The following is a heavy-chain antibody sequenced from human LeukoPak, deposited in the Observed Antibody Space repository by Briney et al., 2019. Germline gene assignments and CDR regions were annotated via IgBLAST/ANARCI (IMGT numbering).Heavy chain of an antibody. CDR3: ARTVYYFDY. Sequence: RASETLSLTCTVSGGSISSYYWSWIRQPPVKGLEWIGYIYYSGSTNYNPSLKGRVSISVDTSKNQFSLKLSSVTAADTAVYYCARTVYYFDYWGQGTLVTVSS. CDR1: GGSISSYY. V-gene: IGHV4-59*08. D-gene: IGHD4-17*01. CDR2: IYYSGST. J-gene: IGHJ4*02.